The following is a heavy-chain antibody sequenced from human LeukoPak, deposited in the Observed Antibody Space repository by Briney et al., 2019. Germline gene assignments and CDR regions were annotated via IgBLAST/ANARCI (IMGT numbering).Heavy chain of an antibody. CDR3: ARLDSSGYYPFDY. J-gene: IGHJ4*02. Sequence: ASVKVSCKASGYTFTGYYMHWVRQALGQGLEWMGWINPNSGGTNYAQKFQGRVTMTRDTSISTAYMELSRLRSDDTAVYYCARLDSSGYYPFDYWGQGTLVTVSS. CDR2: INPNSGGT. V-gene: IGHV1-2*02. CDR1: GYTFTGYY. D-gene: IGHD3-22*01.